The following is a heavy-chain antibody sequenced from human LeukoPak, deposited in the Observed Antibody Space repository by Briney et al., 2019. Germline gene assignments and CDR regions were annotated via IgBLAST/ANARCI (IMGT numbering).Heavy chain of an antibody. CDR2: IYYSGST. V-gene: IGHV4-39*07. CDR3: AQIYSRGYHVPAGPFDP. CDR1: GGSISSSSYY. D-gene: IGHD3-22*01. J-gene: IGHJ5*02. Sequence: SETLSLTCTVSGGSISSSSYYWGWIRQPPGKGLEWIGSIYYSGSTYYNPSLKSRVTISVDTSKNQFSLKLSSVTAADTAVYYCAQIYSRGYHVPAGPFDPWGQGTLVTVSS.